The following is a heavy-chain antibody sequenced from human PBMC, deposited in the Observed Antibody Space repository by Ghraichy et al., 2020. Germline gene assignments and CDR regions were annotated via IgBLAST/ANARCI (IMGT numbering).Heavy chain of an antibody. J-gene: IGHJ6*03. CDR1: GFTFSSYA. CDR3: ARDGYSGYDYPAYYYMDV. CDR2: ISYDGSNK. Sequence: GGSLRLSCAASGFTFSSYAMHWVRQAPGKGLEWVAVISYDGSNKYYADSVKGRFTISRDNSKNTLYLQMNSLRAEDTAVYYCARDGYSGYDYPAYYYMDVWGKGTTVTVSS. V-gene: IGHV3-30-3*01. D-gene: IGHD5-12*01.